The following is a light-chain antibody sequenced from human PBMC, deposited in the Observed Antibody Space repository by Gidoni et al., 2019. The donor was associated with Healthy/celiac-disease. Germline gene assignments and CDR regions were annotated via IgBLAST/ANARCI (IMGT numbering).Light chain of an antibody. CDR1: QSISSY. Sequence: DIQMTQSPSSLSASVGDRVTIICRASQSISSYLNWYQQKPGKAPKLLIYAELQSGIPSRFSGSGSGTDFTLTISSLQPEDFATYYCQQSYSTPLFGPGTKVDIK. J-gene: IGKJ3*01. CDR3: QQSYSTPL. V-gene: IGKV1-39*01. CDR2: A.